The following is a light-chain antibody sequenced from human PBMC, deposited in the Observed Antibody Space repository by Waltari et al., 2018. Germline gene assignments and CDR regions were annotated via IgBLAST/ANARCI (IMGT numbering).Light chain of an antibody. J-gene: IGLJ2*01. V-gene: IGLV3-1*01. CDR2: QDT. CDR1: SLRRTY. Sequence: SSELTQDPAVSVALGQTVRITCQGDSLRRTYASWYQQKPGQSPVVVIYQDTKRPSGIPERFSGSNSGNTATLTISGTQAMDEADYYCQAWDSSTVVFGGGTKLTVL. CDR3: QAWDSSTVV.